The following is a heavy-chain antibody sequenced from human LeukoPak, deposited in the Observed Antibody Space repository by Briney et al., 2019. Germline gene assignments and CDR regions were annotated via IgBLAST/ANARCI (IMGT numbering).Heavy chain of an antibody. CDR3: ATLVPLTATSIAARPSDY. V-gene: IGHV3-30*03. CDR1: GFTFSSYG. Sequence: SGGSLRLSCAASGFTFSSYGMHWVRQAPGKGLEWVAVISYDGSNKYYADSVKGRFTISRDNSKNTLYLQMNSLRAEDTAVYYCATLVPLTATSIAARPSDYWGQGTLVTVSS. D-gene: IGHD6-6*01. J-gene: IGHJ4*02. CDR2: ISYDGSNK.